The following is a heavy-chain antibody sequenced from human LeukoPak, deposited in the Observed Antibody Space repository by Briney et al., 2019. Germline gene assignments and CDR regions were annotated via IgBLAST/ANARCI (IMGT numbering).Heavy chain of an antibody. Sequence: QPGRSLRLXCAASGFTFSSYGMHWVRQAPGKGLEWVAVIWYDGSNKYYADSVKGRFTISRDNSKNTLYLQMNSLRAEDAAVYYCAKKGYGDYADWFDPWGQGTLVTVSS. CDR3: AKKGYGDYADWFDP. V-gene: IGHV3-33*06. CDR2: IWYDGSNK. CDR1: GFTFSSYG. D-gene: IGHD4-17*01. J-gene: IGHJ5*02.